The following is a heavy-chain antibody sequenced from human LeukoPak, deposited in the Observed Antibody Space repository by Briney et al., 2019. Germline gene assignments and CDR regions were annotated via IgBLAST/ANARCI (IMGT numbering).Heavy chain of an antibody. CDR2: INPNSGGA. J-gene: IGHJ6*03. CDR3: ARDQIVVVPAAINYYYYYMDV. V-gene: IGHV1-2*06. CDR1: GYTFTGYF. Sequence: ASVKVSCKASGYTFTGYFMHWVRQAPGQGLEWMGRINPNSGGANYAQKFQGRVTMTRDTSISTAYMELSRLRSDDTAVYYCARDQIVVVPAAINYYYYYMDVWGKGTTVTVSS. D-gene: IGHD2-2*02.